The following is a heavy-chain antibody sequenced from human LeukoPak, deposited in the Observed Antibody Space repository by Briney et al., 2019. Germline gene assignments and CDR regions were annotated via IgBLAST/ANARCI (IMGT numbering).Heavy chain of an antibody. CDR1: GYTFINYG. V-gene: IGHV1-18*01. CDR2: ISAYNANT. Sequence: ASVEVSCKASGYTFINYGIGWVRQAPGQGLEWMGWISAYNANTNYAQNLQGRVTMTTDTSTSTAYMELSRLRSDDTAVYYCASLSGYSSGWYPGYWGQGTLVIVSS. CDR3: ASLSGYSSGWYPGY. J-gene: IGHJ4*02. D-gene: IGHD6-19*01.